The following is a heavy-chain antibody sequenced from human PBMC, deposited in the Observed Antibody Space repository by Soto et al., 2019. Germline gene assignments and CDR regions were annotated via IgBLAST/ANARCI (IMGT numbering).Heavy chain of an antibody. CDR1: GGSVSSGSYY. V-gene: IGHV4-61*01. CDR3: ARDRAQDGMDV. Sequence: QVQLQESGPGLVKPSETLSLTCTVSGGSVSSGSYYWSWIRQPPGKGLEWIGYIYYSGSTNYNPSLKRPVTTSVDTSKNQFSLQLSSVTAAATAVDSCARDRAQDGMDVWGQGTTVTGSS. J-gene: IGHJ6*02. D-gene: IGHD3-10*01. CDR2: IYYSGST.